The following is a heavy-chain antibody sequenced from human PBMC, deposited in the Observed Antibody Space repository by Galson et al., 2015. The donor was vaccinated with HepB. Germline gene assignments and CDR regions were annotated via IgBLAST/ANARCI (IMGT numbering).Heavy chain of an antibody. CDR2: ISSSSSYT. CDR1: GFTFSDYY. V-gene: IGHV3-11*06. J-gene: IGHJ6*02. Sequence: SLRLSCAASGFTFSDYYMSWIRQAPGKGLEWVSYISSSSSYTNYADSVKGRFTISRDNAKNSLYLQMNSLRAEDTAVYYCARGIVGATHHHFGGMDVWGQGTTVTVSS. CDR3: ARGIVGATHHHFGGMDV. D-gene: IGHD1-26*01.